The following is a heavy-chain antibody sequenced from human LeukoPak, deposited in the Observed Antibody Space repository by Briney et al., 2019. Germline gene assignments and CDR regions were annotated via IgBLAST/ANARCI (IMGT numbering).Heavy chain of an antibody. V-gene: IGHV4-59*01. D-gene: IGHD1-14*01. CDR2: IYNSGST. Sequence: SETLSLTCTVSGGSISGYYWSWIRQPPGKGLEWIGYIYNSGSTNYNPSLKSRVTISVDTSKNQFSLKLTSVTAADTAMYYCARASRVTTIPGTYWGQGTLVTVSS. CDR1: GGSISGYY. CDR3: ARASRVTTIPGTY. J-gene: IGHJ4*02.